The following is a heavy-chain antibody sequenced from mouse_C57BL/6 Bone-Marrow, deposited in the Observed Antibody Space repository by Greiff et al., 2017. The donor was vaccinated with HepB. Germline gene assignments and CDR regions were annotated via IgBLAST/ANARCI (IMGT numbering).Heavy chain of an antibody. D-gene: IGHD1-1*01. CDR1: GYTFTDYN. CDR3: ARLRTTVVGYAMDY. V-gene: IGHV1-18*01. CDR2: INPNNGGT. Sequence: VQLQQSGPELVKPGASVKIPCKASGYTFTDYNMDWVKQSHGKSLEWIGDINPNNGGTIYNQKFKGKATLTVDKSSSTAYMELRSLTSEDTAVYYCARLRTTVVGYAMDYWGQGTSVTVSS. J-gene: IGHJ4*01.